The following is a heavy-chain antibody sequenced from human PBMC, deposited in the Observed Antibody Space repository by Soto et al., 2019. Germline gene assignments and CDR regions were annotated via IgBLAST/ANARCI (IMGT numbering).Heavy chain of an antibody. V-gene: IGHV4-31*03. CDR3: ARGGIYCSSTSCGPNDAFDI. D-gene: IGHD2-2*01. CDR1: GGSISSGGYY. Sequence: QVQLQESGPGLVKPSQTLSLTCTVSGGSISSGGYYWSWIRQHPGKGLEWIGYIYYSGSTYYNPSLKSRVTISVDTSKNQFSLKLISVTAADTAVYYCARGGIYCSSTSCGPNDAFDIWGQGTMVTVSS. J-gene: IGHJ3*02. CDR2: IYYSGST.